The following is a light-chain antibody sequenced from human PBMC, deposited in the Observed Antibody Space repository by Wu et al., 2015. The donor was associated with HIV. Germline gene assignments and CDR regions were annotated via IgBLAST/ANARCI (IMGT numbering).Light chain of an antibody. CDR2: GAS. CDR1: QNIGNW. CDR3: QQAYSFPPT. J-gene: IGKJ4*01. Sequence: DIQMTQSPSSVSASIGDTVTITCRASQNIGNWLAWYQQKPGKAPNLLVYGASNLQTDVPVRISGTRSETEFTLTITNLEPEDFATYFCQQAYSFPPTFGGGPRWRS. V-gene: IGKV1-12*01.